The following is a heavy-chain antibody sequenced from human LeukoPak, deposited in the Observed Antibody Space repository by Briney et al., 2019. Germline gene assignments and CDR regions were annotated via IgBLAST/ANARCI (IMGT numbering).Heavy chain of an antibody. CDR2: INPSSGGA. V-gene: IGHV1-2*02. CDR1: GYTFTCYY. CDR3: ARSSPPTYYHFYYYRDV. Sequence: GASVKVSCKASGYTFTCYYLHWVRQAPGQGLEWMGWINPSSGGAKYAQNFQGRVIITTDTSISTAYMELSSLRSDDTAVYYCARSSPPTYYHFYYYRDVWGKGSTVTVSS. D-gene: IGHD6-13*01. J-gene: IGHJ6*03.